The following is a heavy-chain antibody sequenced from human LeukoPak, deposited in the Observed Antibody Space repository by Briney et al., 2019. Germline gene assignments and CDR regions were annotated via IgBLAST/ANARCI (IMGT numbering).Heavy chain of an antibody. J-gene: IGHJ4*02. D-gene: IGHD6-19*01. Sequence: GGSLRLSCAASGFTFSSYAMSWVRQAPGKGLEWVSAISGSGGSTYYADSVRGRFTISRDNSKNTLYLQMNSLRAEDTAVYYCAKDPSIAVAGSFDYWGQGTLVTVSS. CDR1: GFTFSSYA. CDR3: AKDPSIAVAGSFDY. CDR2: ISGSGGST. V-gene: IGHV3-23*01.